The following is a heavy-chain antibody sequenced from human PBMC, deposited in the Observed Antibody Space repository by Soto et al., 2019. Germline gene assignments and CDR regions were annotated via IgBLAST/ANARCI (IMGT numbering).Heavy chain of an antibody. Sequence: SGPTLLNPTQTLTLTCTFSGFSLSTSGMCVSWIRQPPGKALEWLARIDWDDDKYYSTSLKTRLTISKDTSKNQVVLTMTNMDPVDTATYYCARILYSSSSNAPIYYWGQGTLVTVS. D-gene: IGHD6-6*01. J-gene: IGHJ4*02. CDR1: GFSLSTSGMC. CDR3: ARILYSSSSNAPIYY. V-gene: IGHV2-70*11. CDR2: IDWDDDK.